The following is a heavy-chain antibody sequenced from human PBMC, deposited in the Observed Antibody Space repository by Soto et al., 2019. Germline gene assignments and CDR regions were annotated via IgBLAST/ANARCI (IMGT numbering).Heavy chain of an antibody. CDR2: IYYSGST. CDR3: ARAAKYCSSTSCYVWFDS. CDR1: DESRSRGCSY. Sequence: SVGDESRSRGCSYHSRISQHPGKGLEWIGYIYYSGSTYYNPSLKSRVTISVDTSKNQFSLKLSSVTAADTAVYYCARAAKYCSSTSCYVWFDSWGQGTLVTVSS. J-gene: IGHJ5*01. D-gene: IGHD2-2*01. V-gene: IGHV4-31*03.